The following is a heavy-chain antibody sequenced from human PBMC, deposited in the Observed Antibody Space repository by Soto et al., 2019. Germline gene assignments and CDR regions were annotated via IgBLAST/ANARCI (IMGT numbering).Heavy chain of an antibody. V-gene: IGHV1-2*04. D-gene: IGHD1-1*01. CDR1: GYTFTGYY. Sequence: GASVKVSCKASGYTFTGYYMHWVRQAPGQGLEWMGWINPNSGGTNYAQKFQGWVTMTRDTSISTAYMELSRLGSDDTAVYYCARGPNTGTTEYNWFDPWGQGTLVTVSS. J-gene: IGHJ5*02. CDR2: INPNSGGT. CDR3: ARGPNTGTTEYNWFDP.